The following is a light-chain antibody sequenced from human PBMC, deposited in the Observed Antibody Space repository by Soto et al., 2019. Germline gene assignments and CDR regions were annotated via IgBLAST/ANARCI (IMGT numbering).Light chain of an antibody. V-gene: IGKV3-20*01. CDR1: QSVSSNY. CDR3: QQYGRSPFT. CDR2: GAS. Sequence: EIVMTQSPGTLSLSPGETATLSCRAGQSVSSNYVAWFHQKPGQAPRLLIYGASSRATGVPDRFSASGSGTDFTLTISRLEPEDFAVYYCQQYGRSPFTFGPGNKVDIK. J-gene: IGKJ3*01.